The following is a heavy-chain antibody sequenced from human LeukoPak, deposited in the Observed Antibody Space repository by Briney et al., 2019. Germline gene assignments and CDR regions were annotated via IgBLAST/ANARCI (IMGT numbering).Heavy chain of an antibody. J-gene: IGHJ4*02. Sequence: SVKVSCKASGGTFSSYAISWVRQAPGQGLEWMGRIIPILGIANYAQKFQGRVTITADKSTSTAYMELSSLRSEDTAVYYCARGGLLPGSYYLDYWGQGTLVTVSS. CDR3: ARGGLLPGSYYLDY. CDR2: IIPILGIA. D-gene: IGHD2-15*01. V-gene: IGHV1-69*04. CDR1: GGTFSSYA.